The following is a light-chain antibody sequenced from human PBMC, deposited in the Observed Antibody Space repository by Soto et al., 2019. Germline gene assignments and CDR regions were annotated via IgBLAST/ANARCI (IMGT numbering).Light chain of an antibody. J-gene: IGKJ2*01. CDR3: QQSGSSPRT. V-gene: IGKV3-20*01. CDR1: QSVSNVY. Sequence: EIVLTQSPGTLSLSPGERATLSCRASQSVSNVYLAWYQQKPGQAPRLLIYDTSNRATVIPDRFSGSGSGTDFTLTISRLEPEDFAVYYCQQSGSSPRTFGQGTKLEIK. CDR2: DTS.